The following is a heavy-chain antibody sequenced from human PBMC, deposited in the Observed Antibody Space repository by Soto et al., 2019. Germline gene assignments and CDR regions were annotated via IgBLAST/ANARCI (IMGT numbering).Heavy chain of an antibody. V-gene: IGHV4-28*03. Sequence: QVQLQESGPGLVKPSDTLFLTCAASGYSISSRNWWGWIRQPPGKGLEWIGYIYYSGTTYYNPSRKSRVTMSRGTSKNQFSLQLTSVTAVDTAVYYCARGDIQGPIDYWGQGTLVTVSS. CDR2: IYYSGTT. CDR1: GYSISSRNW. CDR3: ARGDIQGPIDY. D-gene: IGHD2-15*01. J-gene: IGHJ4*02.